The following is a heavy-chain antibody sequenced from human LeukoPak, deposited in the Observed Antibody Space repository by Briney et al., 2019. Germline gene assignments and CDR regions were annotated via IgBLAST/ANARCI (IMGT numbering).Heavy chain of an antibody. Sequence: GGSLRLSCAASGFTFDDHGMNWVRQAPGKGLEWVSGINWNGGSTFYADSVKGRFTISRDNAKNALYLQMNSLRDEDTAVYYCAREVYFYGDSAMEGGFDIWGQGTMVTVSS. J-gene: IGHJ3*02. CDR1: GFTFDDHG. CDR3: AREVYFYGDSAMEGGFDI. V-gene: IGHV3-20*04. D-gene: IGHD3-10*01. CDR2: INWNGGST.